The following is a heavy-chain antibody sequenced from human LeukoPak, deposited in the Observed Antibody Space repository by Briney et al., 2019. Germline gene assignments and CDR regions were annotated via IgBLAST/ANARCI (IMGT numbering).Heavy chain of an antibody. J-gene: IGHJ3*02. CDR2: INPSGGST. CDR3: ARSHITIDAFDI. D-gene: IGHD3-10*01. Sequence: ASVKVSCKASGYTFTSYHMHWVRQAPGQGLEWMGIINPSGGSTSYAQKFQGRVTMTRDMSTSTVYMELSSLRSEDTAVYYCARSHITIDAFDIWGQGTMVTVSS. CDR1: GYTFTSYH. V-gene: IGHV1-46*01.